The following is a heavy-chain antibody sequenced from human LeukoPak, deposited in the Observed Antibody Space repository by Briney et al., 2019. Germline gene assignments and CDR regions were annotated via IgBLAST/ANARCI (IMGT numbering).Heavy chain of an antibody. J-gene: IGHJ4*02. V-gene: IGHV1-18*04. CDR2: ISAYNGNT. CDR1: GYTFTSYG. Sequence: ASVKVSCKASGYTFTSYGISWVRQAPGQGLEWMGWISAYNGNTNYAQKLQGRVTMTTDTSTSTAYMELRSLRSDDTAVYYCARWVVRYFDWSYYFDYGGQGTLVTVSS. D-gene: IGHD3-9*01. CDR3: ARWVVRYFDWSYYFDY.